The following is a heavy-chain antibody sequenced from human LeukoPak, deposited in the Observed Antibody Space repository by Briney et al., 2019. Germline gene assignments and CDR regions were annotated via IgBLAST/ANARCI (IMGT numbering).Heavy chain of an antibody. J-gene: IGHJ6*04. CDR2: IYYSGST. Sequence: SETLSLTCTVSGGSVSSGSYYWSWIRRPPGKGLEWIGNIYYSGSTNYNPSLESRVTISVDTSKNQFSLKLSSVTAADTAVYYCAGTYCSSTSCYDAPYYYYGMDVWGKGTTVTVSS. D-gene: IGHD2-2*01. CDR3: AGTYCSSTSCYDAPYYYYGMDV. CDR1: GGSVSSGSYY. V-gene: IGHV4-61*01.